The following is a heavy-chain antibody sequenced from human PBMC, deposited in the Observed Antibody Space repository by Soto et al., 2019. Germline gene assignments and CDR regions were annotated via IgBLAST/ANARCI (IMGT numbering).Heavy chain of an antibody. Sequence: EVQLVESGGGLVQPGRSLRLSCAASGFTFDDYAMHWVRQAPGKGLEWVSGISWNSGSIGYAESVKGRVTISRDNAKNSLYLQMNSLRAEDTALYYCAKVGGSYDILTGYINWGQGTLVTVSS. CDR3: AKVGGSYDILTGYIN. CDR2: ISWNSGSI. CDR1: GFTFDDYA. D-gene: IGHD3-9*01. J-gene: IGHJ4*02. V-gene: IGHV3-9*01.